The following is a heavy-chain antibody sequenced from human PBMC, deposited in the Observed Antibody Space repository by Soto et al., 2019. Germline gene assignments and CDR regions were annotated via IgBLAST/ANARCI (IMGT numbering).Heavy chain of an antibody. CDR2: IYYSGST. V-gene: IGHV4-31*03. Sequence: TLSLTCTVSGGSISSGGYYWSWIRQHPGKGLEWIGYIYYSGSTYYNPSLKSRVTISVDTSKNQFSLKLSSVTAADTAVYYCAQSSGQQLVLKREGPPNWFDPWGQGTLVTVSS. CDR3: AQSSGQQLVLKREGPPNWFDP. J-gene: IGHJ5*02. D-gene: IGHD6-13*01. CDR1: GGSISSGGYY.